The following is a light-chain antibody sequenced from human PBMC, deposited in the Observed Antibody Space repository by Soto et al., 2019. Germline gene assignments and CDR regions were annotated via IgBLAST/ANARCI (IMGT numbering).Light chain of an antibody. V-gene: IGKV3-15*01. Sequence: EMVMTQSPATLSLSPGERVTLSCRASESVHRNLAWYQQKPGQGPSLLIYYASTRATGVPDRFTGSGSGTEFTLIISRLQSEDSGVYHCQHYNNCPTTFGPGTNVEIK. J-gene: IGKJ3*01. CDR2: YAS. CDR3: QHYNNCPTT. CDR1: ESVHRN.